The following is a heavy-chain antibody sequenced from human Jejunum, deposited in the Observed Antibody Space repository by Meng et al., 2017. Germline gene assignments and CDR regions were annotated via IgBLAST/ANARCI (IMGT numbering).Heavy chain of an antibody. V-gene: IGHV3-30*01. CDR3: ARDWGSICGGVDCRCIRH. CDR2: ISFDGSYK. Sequence: GESLKISCVDSGFTFSTHAMHWVRQAPGKGLEWVAVISFDGSYKQYLDSVKGRFTISRDNSKNTLNLQMNSLRSEDTAVYFCARDWGSICGGVDCRCIRHWGQGTQVTVSS. D-gene: IGHD2-21*02. J-gene: IGHJ4*02. CDR1: GFTFSTHA.